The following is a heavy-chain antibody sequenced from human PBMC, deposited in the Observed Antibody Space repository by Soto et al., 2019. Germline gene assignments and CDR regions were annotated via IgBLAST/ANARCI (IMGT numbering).Heavy chain of an antibody. CDR3: ARVVVPTTATTSNWFDP. J-gene: IGHJ5*02. Sequence: ASVKVSCKASGYTFTTYYLHWVRQAPGQGLEWMGIINPSGGSTNYAQRFQGRVTMTSDTSTSTVYMELSSLRADDTAVYYCARVVVPTTATTSNWFDPWGQGTLVTVSS. CDR2: INPSGGST. D-gene: IGHD4-17*01. V-gene: IGHV1-46*01. CDR1: GYTFTTYY.